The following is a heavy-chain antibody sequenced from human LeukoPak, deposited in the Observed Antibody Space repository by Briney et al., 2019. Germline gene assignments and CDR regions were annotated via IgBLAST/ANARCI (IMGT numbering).Heavy chain of an antibody. CDR2: IYTSGST. CDR3: ARTLWFGELYYYYYYMDV. J-gene: IGHJ6*03. V-gene: IGHV4-61*02. Sequence: PSETLSLTCTVSGGSISSSSYYWSWIRQPAGKGLEWIGRIYTSGSTNYNPSLKSRVTMSVDTSKNQFSLKLSSVTAADTAVYYCARTLWFGELYYYYYYMDVWGKGTTVTVSS. CDR1: GGSISSSSYY. D-gene: IGHD3-10*01.